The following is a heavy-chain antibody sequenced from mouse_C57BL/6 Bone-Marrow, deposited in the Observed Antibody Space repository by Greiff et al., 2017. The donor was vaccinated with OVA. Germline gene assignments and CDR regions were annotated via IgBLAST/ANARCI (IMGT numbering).Heavy chain of an antibody. CDR3: ARGGNYGSSFFWYFDV. D-gene: IGHD1-1*01. CDR2: INSDGGRT. CDR1: EYEFPSHD. J-gene: IGHJ1*03. Sequence: EVQLVESGGGLVQPGETLKLTCESNEYEFPSHDMSWVRKTPEKRLELVAAINSDGGRTYYPDTMERRFISSSENTKKTLYLQMSSLRSEDTALYYCARGGNYGSSFFWYFDVWGTGTTVTVSS. V-gene: IGHV5-2*01.